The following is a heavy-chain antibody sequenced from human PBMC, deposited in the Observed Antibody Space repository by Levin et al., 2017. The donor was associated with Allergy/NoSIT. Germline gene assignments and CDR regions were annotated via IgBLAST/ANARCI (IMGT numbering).Heavy chain of an antibody. CDR2: INWNGVIT. Sequence: AGGSLRLSCAASGFTFNDHGMKWVRQAPGKGLEWVSAINWNGVITDYADSVKGRFTISRDNAKNSLYLQMNSLRVEDTALYYCTRGYTYGPDWGQGTLVTVSS. D-gene: IGHD3-10*01. CDR3: TRGYTYGPD. J-gene: IGHJ4*02. V-gene: IGHV3-20*04. CDR1: GFTFNDHG.